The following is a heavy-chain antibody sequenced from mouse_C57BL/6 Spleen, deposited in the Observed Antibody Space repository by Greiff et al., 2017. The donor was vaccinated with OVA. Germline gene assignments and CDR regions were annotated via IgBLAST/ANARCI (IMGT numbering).Heavy chain of an antibody. CDR1: GFTFSSYA. J-gene: IGHJ3*01. CDR3: ARDLDYYGTWFAY. D-gene: IGHD1-1*01. Sequence: EVQLQQSGGGLVKPGGSLKLSCAASGFTFSSYAMSWVRQTPEKRLEWVATISDGGSYTYYPDNVKGRFTISRDNAKNNLYLLMRHLKSEDTDMSYCARDLDYYGTWFAYWGQGTLVTVSA. V-gene: IGHV5-4*01. CDR2: ISDGGSYT.